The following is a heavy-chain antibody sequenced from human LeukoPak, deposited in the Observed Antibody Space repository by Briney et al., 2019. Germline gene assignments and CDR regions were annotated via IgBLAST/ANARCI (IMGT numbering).Heavy chain of an antibody. Sequence: HPGGSLRLSCEASGSGFTFGNFAMSWVRQAPGKGLEWVSGISGSGYYTYYADSVKGRFTISRDNSKNTLYIQMNSLRAEDTAVYYCAKDGSWGDHYFYFYMDVWGKGTTVTVSS. CDR3: AKDGSWGDHYFYFYMDV. V-gene: IGHV3-23*01. CDR2: ISGSGYYT. J-gene: IGHJ6*03. CDR1: GSGFTFGNFA. D-gene: IGHD3-16*01.